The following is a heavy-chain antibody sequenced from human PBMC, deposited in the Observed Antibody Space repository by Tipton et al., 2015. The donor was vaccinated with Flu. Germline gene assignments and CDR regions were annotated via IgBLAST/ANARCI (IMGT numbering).Heavy chain of an antibody. V-gene: IGHV3-23*04. CDR3: ARVIPEFVAGLSY. Sequence: QLVQSGGGVVQPGGSLRLSCAASGFTFSRYAMSWVRQAPGKGLEWVSAIGGGGATTYFADSVKGRFTISRDNARNTLYLQMNSLRAEDTAMYYCARVIPEFVAGLSYWGQGTLVSVSS. J-gene: IGHJ4*02. CDR2: IGGGGATT. D-gene: IGHD6-19*01. CDR1: GFTFSRYA.